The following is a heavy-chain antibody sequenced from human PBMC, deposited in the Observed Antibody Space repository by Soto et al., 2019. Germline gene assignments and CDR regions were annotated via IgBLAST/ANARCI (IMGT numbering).Heavy chain of an antibody. J-gene: IGHJ6*02. CDR3: AVSRYGVVLHYYYRMDV. CDR1: GYSFTSLD. V-gene: IGHV1-8*01. Sequence: ASVKVSCKASGYSFTSLDINWVRQTAGQGLEWMGWMQPSTGRTGYAQKFQGRVTMTRDTSINTAYMELTTLTSDDTAFYYCAVSRYGVVLHYYYRMDVWGPGTSVTVSS. CDR2: MQPSTGRT. D-gene: IGHD3-3*01.